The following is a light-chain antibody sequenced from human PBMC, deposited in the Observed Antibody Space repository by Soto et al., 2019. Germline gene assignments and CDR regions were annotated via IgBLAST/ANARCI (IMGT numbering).Light chain of an antibody. CDR1: QSFRGL. Sequence: EVVLTQSPVTLSLSPWERATLSCRASQSFRGLLAWYQQKPGQAPRLLIYDAYNRATGIPPRFSGSGSGTDFTLTISSLEPEDFAVYYCQQRSNWPWTFGQGTKVDIK. V-gene: IGKV3-11*01. CDR2: DAY. J-gene: IGKJ1*01. CDR3: QQRSNWPWT.